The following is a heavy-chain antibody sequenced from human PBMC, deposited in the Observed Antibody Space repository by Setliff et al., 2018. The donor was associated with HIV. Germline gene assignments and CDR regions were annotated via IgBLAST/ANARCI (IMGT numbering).Heavy chain of an antibody. D-gene: IGHD3-22*01. CDR1: GYTFTSYA. V-gene: IGHV1-3*03. CDR2: INAGNGNT. J-gene: IGHJ3*02. Sequence: GASVKVSCKASGYTFTSYAIHWVRQAPGQRLEWMGWINAGNGNTKYSQEFQGRVTITRDTSASTAYMELSSLRSEDMAVYYCARGTYYYDSSGYYWGDAFDIWGQGTMVTVSS. CDR3: ARGTYYYDSSGYYWGDAFDI.